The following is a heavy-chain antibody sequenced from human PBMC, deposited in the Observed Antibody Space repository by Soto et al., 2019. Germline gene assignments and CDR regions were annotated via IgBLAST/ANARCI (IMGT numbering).Heavy chain of an antibody. D-gene: IGHD3-10*01. CDR2: INHSGST. CDR1: GGSFSGYY. CDR3: ARGSRITMVRGVAWRFDP. Sequence: QVQLQQWGAGLLKPSETLSLTCAVYGGSFSGYYWSWIRQPPGKGLEWIGEINHSGSTNYNPSLKSRVTITVDPSKNPFSLKLSSVTAADTAVYYCARGSRITMVRGVAWRFDPWGQGTLVTVSS. J-gene: IGHJ5*02. V-gene: IGHV4-34*01.